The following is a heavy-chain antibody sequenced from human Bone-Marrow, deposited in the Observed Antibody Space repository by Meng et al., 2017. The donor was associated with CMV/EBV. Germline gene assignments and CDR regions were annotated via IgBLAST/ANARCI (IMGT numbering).Heavy chain of an antibody. D-gene: IGHD6-13*01. J-gene: IGHJ6*02. CDR2: INPNSGGT. V-gene: IGHV1-2*02. CDR1: GYTFGGHY. Sequence: ASVKVSCKASGYTFGGHYIHWVRQAPGQGLEWMGWINPNSGGTNYAQKFQGRVTMTRDTSISTAYMELSRLRSDDTAVYYCARDWWWQQLGYGMDVWGQGTTVTVSS. CDR3: ARDWWWQQLGYGMDV.